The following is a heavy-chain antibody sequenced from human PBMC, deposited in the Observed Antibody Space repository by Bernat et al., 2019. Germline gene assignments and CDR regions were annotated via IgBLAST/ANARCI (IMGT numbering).Heavy chain of an antibody. CDR2: IYGGGSP. CDR3: ARPPPRHPGAILPGGY. CDR1: GFTVNGDY. Sequence: EVQLVESGGGLVQPGGSLRLSCAVSGFTVNGDYMIWVRQAPGKGLEWVSVIYGGGSPYYAASVKGRFTISRDNSKNTVYLQMNGLRVEDTVVYCARPPPRHPGAILPGGYWGQGTLVTVSS. V-gene: IGHV3-66*01. D-gene: IGHD2-21*02. J-gene: IGHJ4*02.